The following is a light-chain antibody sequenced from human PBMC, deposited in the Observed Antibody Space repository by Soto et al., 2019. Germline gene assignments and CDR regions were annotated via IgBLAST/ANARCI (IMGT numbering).Light chain of an antibody. V-gene: IGKV1-39*01. CDR3: QQSYSTRLT. CDR2: AAS. J-gene: IGKJ4*01. CDR1: QSIINY. Sequence: DIQMSQSPSSLSASVGDRVTITCRASQSIINYLNWYQHQPGKAPKLLIYAASSLQSGVPSRFSGSGSGTGFSLTISSLQPEDFATYYCQQSYSTRLTFGGGTKVEIK.